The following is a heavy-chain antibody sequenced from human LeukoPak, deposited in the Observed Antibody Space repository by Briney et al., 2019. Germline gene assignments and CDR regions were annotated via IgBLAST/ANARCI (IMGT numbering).Heavy chain of an antibody. V-gene: IGHV4-34*01. CDR3: ARGPSGSYYGVVDY. D-gene: IGHD1-26*01. CDR2: INHSGST. J-gene: IGHJ4*02. CDR1: GGSFSGYY. Sequence: SETLSLTCAVYGGSFSGYYWSWLRQPPGKGLEWIGEINHSGSTNYNPSLKSRVTISVDTSKNQFSLKLSSVTAADAAVYYCARGPSGSYYGVVDYWGQGTLVTVSS.